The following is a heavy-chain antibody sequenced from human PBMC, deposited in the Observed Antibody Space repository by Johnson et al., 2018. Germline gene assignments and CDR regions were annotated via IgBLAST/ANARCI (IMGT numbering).Heavy chain of an antibody. CDR2: ISYDGSNK. CDR1: GFTFSSYG. Sequence: QVQLVQSGGGVVQPGRSLRLSCAASGFTFSSYGMHWVRQAPGKGLEWVAVISYDGSNKYYGASVKGRFTISRDNSKNTLYLQMNSLRAEDTAVYYCAKEGSTSIYYYYYMDVWGKGTTVTVSS. V-gene: IGHV3-30*18. D-gene: IGHD2-2*01. J-gene: IGHJ6*03. CDR3: AKEGSTSIYYYYYMDV.